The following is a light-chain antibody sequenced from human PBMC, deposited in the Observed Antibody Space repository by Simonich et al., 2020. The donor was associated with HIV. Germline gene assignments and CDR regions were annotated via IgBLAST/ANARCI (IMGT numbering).Light chain of an antibody. V-gene: IGKV3-15*01. CDR1: QSVSRN. Sequence: EIVMTQSPATLSVSPGERATLSCRTSQSVSRNLAWCQQRPGQAPGLLTFGASTRATAIPARFSGSGSGTEFTLTISTMQSEDFAVYYCQQYNDWPWTFGQGTKVEIK. CDR2: GAS. CDR3: QQYNDWPWT. J-gene: IGKJ1*01.